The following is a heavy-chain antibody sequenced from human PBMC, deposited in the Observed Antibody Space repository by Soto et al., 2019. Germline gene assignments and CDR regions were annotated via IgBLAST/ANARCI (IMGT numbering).Heavy chain of an antibody. Sequence: GESLKISCKGSGYSFTSYWIGWVRQMPGKGLEWMGIIYPGDSDTRYSPSFQGQVTISADKSISTAYLQWSSLKASDTAMYYCARQAPIVVVPAATYYYYYMDVWGKGTTVTVSS. V-gene: IGHV5-51*01. CDR2: IYPGDSDT. CDR1: GYSFTSYW. J-gene: IGHJ6*03. D-gene: IGHD2-2*01. CDR3: ARQAPIVVVPAATYYYYYMDV.